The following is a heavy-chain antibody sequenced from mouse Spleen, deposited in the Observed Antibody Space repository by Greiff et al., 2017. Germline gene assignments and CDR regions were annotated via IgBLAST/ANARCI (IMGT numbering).Heavy chain of an antibody. CDR2: INPGSGGT. CDR3: ARSARGRNAMDY. J-gene: IGHJ4*01. D-gene: IGHD3-1*01. Sequence: VQLQQSGAELVRPGTSVKVSCKASGYAFTNYLIEWVKQRPGQGLEWIGVINPGSGGTNYNEKFKGKATLTADKSSSTAYMQLSSLTSEDSAVYFCARSARGRNAMDYWGQGTSVTVSS. CDR1: GYAFTNYL. V-gene: IGHV1-54*01.